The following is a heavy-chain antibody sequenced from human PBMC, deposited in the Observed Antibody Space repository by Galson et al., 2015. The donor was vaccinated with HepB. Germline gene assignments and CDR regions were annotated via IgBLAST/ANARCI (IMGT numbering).Heavy chain of an antibody. CDR3: ARAGQFRAFDI. J-gene: IGHJ3*02. CDR1: GYTFTTYN. V-gene: IGHV1-3*01. D-gene: IGHD5-24*01. CDR2: INAGDGNT. Sequence: SVKVSCKASGYTFTTYNMHWVRQAPGQRLEWMGYINAGDGNTKYSQKFQGRVTITRDTSASTAYMEVSSLRSEDTAVYYCARAGQFRAFDIWGQGTMVTVSS.